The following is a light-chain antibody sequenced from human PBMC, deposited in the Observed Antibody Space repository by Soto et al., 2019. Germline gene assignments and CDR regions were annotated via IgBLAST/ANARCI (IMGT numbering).Light chain of an antibody. J-gene: IGKJ1*01. CDR1: QSASGW. V-gene: IGKV1-5*01. CDR2: DAS. CDR3: QQYETFSGT. Sequence: DIQITQSPSTLSASVGDTVPVTCGASQSASGWLAWYQQKPGEAPKLLIYDASALPRGVPSRFSGSGSGTKFTLTIASLQPDDFATYYCQQYETFSGTFGPGTKVDIK.